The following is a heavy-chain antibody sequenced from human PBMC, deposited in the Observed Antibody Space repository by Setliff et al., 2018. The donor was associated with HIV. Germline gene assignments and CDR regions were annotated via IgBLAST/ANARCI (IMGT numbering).Heavy chain of an antibody. CDR2: INPNSGDT. J-gene: IGHJ3*02. V-gene: IGHV1-2*02. CDR3: AREPDYGIRDAFDI. Sequence: ASVKVSCKASGYTFTGSYVHWVRQAPGQGLEWMAWINPNSGDTNYAPMFQGRVTMTRDTSISTAYLELSSLRSEDTAVYYCAREPDYGIRDAFDIWGQGTMVTVSS. D-gene: IGHD4-17*01. CDR1: GYTFTGSY.